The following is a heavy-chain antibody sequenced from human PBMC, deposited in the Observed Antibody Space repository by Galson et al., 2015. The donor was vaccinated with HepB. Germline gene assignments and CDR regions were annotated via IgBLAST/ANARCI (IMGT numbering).Heavy chain of an antibody. CDR3: ARGPIASAGTFYYFYYMDV. CDR2: IIRLFGTA. D-gene: IGHD6-13*01. V-gene: IGHV1-69*13. J-gene: IGHJ6*03. Sequence: SVKVSCKASGGTFNSCAINWVRQAPGQGLEWMGGIIRLFGTAIYAQKFRGRITITADESTSTAYMELHSLRSEDTAVYYCARGPIASAGTFYYFYYMDVWGEGTTVTVSS. CDR1: GGTFNSCA.